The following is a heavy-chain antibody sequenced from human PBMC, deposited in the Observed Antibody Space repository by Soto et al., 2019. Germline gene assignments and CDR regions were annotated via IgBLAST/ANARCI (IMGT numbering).Heavy chain of an antibody. Sequence: QVQLQESGPGLVKPSQTLSLTCTVSGGSISSGGYYWSWIRQHPGKGLEWIGYIYYSGSTYYNPSLKGRVTSAVDPYKNQFSRKLSCVTAADTAVYYCAREGAPPYYDFWSGYYGVGGGYNWFDPWGQGTLVTVSS. CDR1: GGSISSGGYY. J-gene: IGHJ5*02. CDR3: AREGAPPYYDFWSGYYGVGGGYNWFDP. D-gene: IGHD3-3*01. CDR2: IYYSGST. V-gene: IGHV4-31*03.